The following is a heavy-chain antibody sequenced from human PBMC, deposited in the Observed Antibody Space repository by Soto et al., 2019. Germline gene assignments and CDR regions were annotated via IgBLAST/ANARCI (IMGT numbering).Heavy chain of an antibody. D-gene: IGHD2-15*01. Sequence: QITLKESGPTLVKPTQTLTLTCTFSGFSLSTSGVGVGWIRQPPGKALEWLALIYWDDDKRYSPPLKSRLTITKDTSKNHVVLTMTNMDPVDTATYYCAHRQDRYCSGGSCPLFDYWGQGTLVTVSS. CDR2: IYWDDDK. J-gene: IGHJ4*02. V-gene: IGHV2-5*02. CDR3: AHRQDRYCSGGSCPLFDY. CDR1: GFSLSTSGVG.